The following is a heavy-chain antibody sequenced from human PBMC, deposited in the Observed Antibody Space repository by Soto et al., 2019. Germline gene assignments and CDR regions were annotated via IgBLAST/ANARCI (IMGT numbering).Heavy chain of an antibody. J-gene: IGHJ6*02. CDR1: GGSISSGDYY. CDR2: IYYNGNT. CDR3: ARDFVLFGSGTTGWGYYYGMDV. V-gene: IGHV4-31*03. D-gene: IGHD1-7*01. Sequence: SETLSLTCTVSGGSISSGDYYWSWIRQLPGKDLEWIAYIYYNGNTYYTPSLKSRATISLDTSKNQFFLKLNSVTAEDTAVYYCARDFVLFGSGTTGWGYYYGMDVWGQGTRVTVCS.